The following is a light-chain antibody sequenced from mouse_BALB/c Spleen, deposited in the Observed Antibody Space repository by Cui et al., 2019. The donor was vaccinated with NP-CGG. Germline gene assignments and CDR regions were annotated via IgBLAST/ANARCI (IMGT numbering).Light chain of an antibody. CDR3: QQYWSTLT. J-gene: IGKJ5*01. Sequence: DIHMPQSPSYLSITLGGRVTITCKASDHINNRLGWYKQKQGGAPRLLRSGATRLETGVPSRFRESGAGKDFSLSISSLQTEDVATYYCQQYWSTLTFGAGTKLELK. V-gene: IGKV13-85*01. CDR1: DHINNR. CDR2: GAT.